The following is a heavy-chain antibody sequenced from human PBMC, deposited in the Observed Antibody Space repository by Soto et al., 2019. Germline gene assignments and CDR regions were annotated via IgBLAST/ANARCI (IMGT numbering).Heavy chain of an antibody. J-gene: IGHJ4*02. CDR1: GFTFSDHY. Sequence: EVLLVESGGGLVQPGGSLRLFCAASGFTFSDHYMDWVRQAPGKGLAWIGRIRNKGNSYTTEYAASVKGRFTISRDDSQNSLSLQMNSLKTDDTAVYYCAKDLGFYSSTWHYFDYWGQGTLVTVSS. CDR3: AKDLGFYSSTWHYFDY. V-gene: IGHV3-72*01. D-gene: IGHD6-13*01. CDR2: IRNKGNSYTT.